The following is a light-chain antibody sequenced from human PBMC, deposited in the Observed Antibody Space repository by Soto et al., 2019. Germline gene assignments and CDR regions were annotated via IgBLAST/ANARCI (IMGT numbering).Light chain of an antibody. J-gene: IGKJ1*01. CDR1: QSISSK. V-gene: IGKV3-15*01. CDR3: QQYNDWRT. CDR2: GAS. Sequence: EIVMTQSPATLSVSPGERATLSCRASQSISSKLAWYQQKPGQAPRLLIYGASTRATGIPARFSGSGSGTEFTLTISSLQSEDFPVYYCQQYNDWRTFGQGTKVEIK.